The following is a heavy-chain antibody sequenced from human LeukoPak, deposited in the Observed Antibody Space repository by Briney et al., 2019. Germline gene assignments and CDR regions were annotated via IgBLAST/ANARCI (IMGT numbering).Heavy chain of an antibody. V-gene: IGHV3-23*01. CDR3: AKEARAAGEENYHYYYGMDV. CDR1: GFTFSSYA. D-gene: IGHD6-13*01. J-gene: IGHJ6*02. Sequence: GGSLRLSCAASGFTFSSYAMSWVRQAPGKGLEWVSAISGSGGSTYYADSVKGRFTISRDNSKDTLYLQMNSLRAEDTAVYYCAKEARAAGEENYHYYYGMDVWGQGTTVTVSS. CDR2: ISGSGGST.